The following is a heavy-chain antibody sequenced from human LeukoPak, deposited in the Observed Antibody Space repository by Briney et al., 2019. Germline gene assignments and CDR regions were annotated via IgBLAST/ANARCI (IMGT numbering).Heavy chain of an antibody. D-gene: IGHD3-22*01. CDR1: GGSLSNDY. V-gene: IGHV4-59*01. CDR3: TILLDNDNRGDPDTCDV. CDR2: VSYTGRT. Sequence: SETLSLTCTVSGGSLSNDYWSWIRQPPGMRLEWIGYVSYTGRTKYNPSLQSRGTISIDTSKSQFSLTLPSVTSADTGVYSCTILLDNDNRGDPDTCDVWGEGTTVIVSS. J-gene: IGHJ3*01.